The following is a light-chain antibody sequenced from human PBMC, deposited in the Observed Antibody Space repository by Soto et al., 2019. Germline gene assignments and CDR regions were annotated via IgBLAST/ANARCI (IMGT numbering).Light chain of an antibody. CDR1: QSVDTC. J-gene: IGKJ1*01. Sequence: DLQMTQSPSTLSASVGDRVTITCRASQSVDTCLAWYQQKPGKAPHLLIYKASSLETGVPSRFSGSGSVTEFTLIISSLQPDDFATYYCQQFYRYPWTFGQGTKVEIK. V-gene: IGKV1-5*03. CDR2: KAS. CDR3: QQFYRYPWT.